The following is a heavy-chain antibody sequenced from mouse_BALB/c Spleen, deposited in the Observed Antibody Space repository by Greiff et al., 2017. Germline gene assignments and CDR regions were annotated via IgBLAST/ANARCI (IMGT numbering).Heavy chain of an antibody. CDR3: ASYFASWFAY. CDR1: CFNIQDHY. V-gene: IGHV14-1*02. J-gene: IGHJ3*01. CDR2: IDPENGNT. Sequence: VQPKQSGAELVRPGALVKLSLKASCFNIQDHYMHWVKQRPEQGLEWIGWIDPENGNTIYDPKFQGKASITADTSSNTAYLQLSSPTSEDTAVYYCASYFASWFAYWGQGTLVTVSA. D-gene: IGHD2-10*01.